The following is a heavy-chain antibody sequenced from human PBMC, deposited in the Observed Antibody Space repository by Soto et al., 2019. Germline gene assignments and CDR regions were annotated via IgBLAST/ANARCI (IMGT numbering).Heavy chain of an antibody. D-gene: IGHD2-15*01. Sequence: SETLSLTCTVSGGSISSYYWSWIRQPPGKGLEWIGYIYYSGSTNYNPSLKSRVTISVDTSKNQFSLKLSSVTAADTAVYYSAGVGYCSGGSCHQRLDYWGQGTLVTVSS. J-gene: IGHJ4*02. V-gene: IGHV4-59*08. CDR1: GGSISSYY. CDR2: IYYSGST. CDR3: AGVGYCSGGSCHQRLDY.